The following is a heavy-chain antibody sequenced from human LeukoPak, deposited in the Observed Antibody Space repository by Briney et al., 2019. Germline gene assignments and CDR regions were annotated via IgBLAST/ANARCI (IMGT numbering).Heavy chain of an antibody. Sequence: SETLSLTCTVSGGSISSSSYYWGWIRQPPGKGLEWIGSIYYSGSTYYNPSLKSRVTISVDTSKNQFSLKLSSVTAADTAVYYCASYSSSWYSGGQGTLVTVSS. CDR2: IYYSGST. V-gene: IGHV4-39*01. CDR1: GGSISSSSYY. D-gene: IGHD6-13*01. J-gene: IGHJ5*01. CDR3: ASYSSSWYS.